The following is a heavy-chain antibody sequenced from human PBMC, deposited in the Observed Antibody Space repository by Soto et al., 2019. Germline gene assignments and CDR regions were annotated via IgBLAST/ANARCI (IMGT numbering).Heavy chain of an antibody. CDR2: IYYSGSS. D-gene: IGHD1-1*01. V-gene: IGHV4-39*07. CDR1: GGSITSSEYY. Sequence: SETLSLTCTVSGGSITSSEYYWAWIRQPPGKGLQFVGTIYYSGSSYSNPSLKSRLTISVDTSKNHFSLRLTSVTAADTAVYYCARDLWVEPELYYYGMDVWGQGTTVTVSS. CDR3: ARDLWVEPELYYYGMDV. J-gene: IGHJ6*02.